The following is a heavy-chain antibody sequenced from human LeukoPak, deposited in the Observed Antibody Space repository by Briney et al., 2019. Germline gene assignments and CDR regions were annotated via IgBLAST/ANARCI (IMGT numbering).Heavy chain of an antibody. CDR3: ARGVRFLKV. J-gene: IGHJ4*02. CDR1: GYSISSGYY. CDR2: IYHSGST. D-gene: IGHD3-3*01. Sequence: PSETLSLTCAVSGYSISSGYYWGWIRQPPGKGLEWIGSIYHSGSTNYNPSLKSRVTISVDTSKNQFSLKLSSVTAADTAVYYCARGVRFLKVWGQGTLVTVSS. V-gene: IGHV4-38-2*01.